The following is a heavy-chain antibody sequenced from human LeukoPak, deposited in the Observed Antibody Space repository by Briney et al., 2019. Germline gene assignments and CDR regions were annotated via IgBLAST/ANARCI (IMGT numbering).Heavy chain of an antibody. D-gene: IGHD3-10*01. CDR2: IYYSGST. J-gene: IGHJ5*02. CDR3: AREGTNYYGSGVGGFDP. V-gene: IGHV4-59*11. Sequence: PSETLSLTCTVSGGSISSHYWSWIRQPPGKGLEWIGYIYYSGSTNYNPSLKSRVTISVDTSKNQFSLKLSSVTAAGTAVYYCAREGTNYYGSGVGGFDPWGQGTLVTVSS. CDR1: GGSISSHY.